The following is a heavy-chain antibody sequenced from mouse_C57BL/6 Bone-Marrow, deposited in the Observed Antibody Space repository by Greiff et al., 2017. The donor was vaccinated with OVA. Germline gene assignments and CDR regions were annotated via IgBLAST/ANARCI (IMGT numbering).Heavy chain of an antibody. V-gene: IGHV1-69*01. J-gene: IGHJ2*01. CDR1: GYTFTSYW. D-gene: IGHD1-1*01. Sequence: QVQLQQPGAELVMPGASVKLSCKASGYTFTSYWMHWVKQRPEQGLEWIGEIDTSDSYTNYNQKFKGKSTLTVDKSSSTAYMQLSSLTSEDSAVYYCARSGHITTVPDYWGQGTTLTVSS. CDR2: IDTSDSYT. CDR3: ARSGHITTVPDY.